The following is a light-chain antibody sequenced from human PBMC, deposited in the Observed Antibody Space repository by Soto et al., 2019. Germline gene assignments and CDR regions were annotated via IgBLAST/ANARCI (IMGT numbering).Light chain of an antibody. V-gene: IGKV1-5*03. CDR1: QSISSW. CDR2: KAS. J-gene: IGKJ1*01. CDR3: QEYNTYSRT. Sequence: DIQMTQSPSTLPACVGDRVPITCRASQSISSWLAWYQQKPGKAPKLLIYKASTLETGVPSRFRGSGSGTEFTLTIGTRKPDNFATFYCQEYNTYSRTFGQGTRWIS.